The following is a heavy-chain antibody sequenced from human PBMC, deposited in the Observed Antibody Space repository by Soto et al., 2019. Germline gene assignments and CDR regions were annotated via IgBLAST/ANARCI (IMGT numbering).Heavy chain of an antibody. CDR1: GGSISNYY. Sequence: QVQLQESGPGLVKPSETLSLTCTVSGGSISNYYWSWIRQFPGEGLEWIGYMYYGESITSYNPSLKSRVTISIDTSKNQFSLRLTSVTAADTAVYYCARVPPEGVGGMDVWGQGTTVTVSS. CDR2: MYYGESIT. D-gene: IGHD3-16*01. J-gene: IGHJ6*02. V-gene: IGHV4-59*01. CDR3: ARVPPEGVGGMDV.